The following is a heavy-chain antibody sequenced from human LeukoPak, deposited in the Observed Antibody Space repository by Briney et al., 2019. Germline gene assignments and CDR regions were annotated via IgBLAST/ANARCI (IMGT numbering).Heavy chain of an antibody. D-gene: IGHD4-23*01. CDR1: GYTFISYA. J-gene: IGHJ4*02. CDR3: AREGGWELTFDY. Sequence: ASVKVSCKASGYTFISYAMHWVRQAPGQRLEWMGWINAGNGNTKYSQKFRGRVTITRDTSASTAYMELSSLRSEDTAVYYCAREGGWELTFDYWGQGTLVTVSS. V-gene: IGHV1-3*01. CDR2: INAGNGNT.